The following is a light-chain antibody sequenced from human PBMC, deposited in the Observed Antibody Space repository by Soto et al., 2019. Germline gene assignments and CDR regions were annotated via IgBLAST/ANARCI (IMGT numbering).Light chain of an antibody. J-gene: IGKJ1*01. V-gene: IGKV1-5*01. Sequence: DIQITQSPSVLSAYVGDSVTITCRASQSITTWLAWYQQRPGKAPKLLIYDVSSLQSGVPSRFSGSGSGTEFALTISSLQPDDFATYYCQHYKMYSSWTFGQGTKVDIK. CDR2: DVS. CDR1: QSITTW. CDR3: QHYKMYSSWT.